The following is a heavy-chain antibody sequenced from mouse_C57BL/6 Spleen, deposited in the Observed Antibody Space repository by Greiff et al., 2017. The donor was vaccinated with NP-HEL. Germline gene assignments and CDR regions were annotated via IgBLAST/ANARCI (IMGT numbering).Heavy chain of an antibody. V-gene: IGHV1-39*01. CDR2: INPNYGTT. CDR1: GYSFTDYN. D-gene: IGHD1-1*01. Sequence: EVKLMESGPELVKPGASVKISCKASGYSFTDYNMNWVKQSNGKSLEWIGVINPNYGTTSYNQKFKGKATLTVDQSSSTAYMQLNSLTSEDSAVYYCARLDYYGSSPWYFDVWGTGTTVTVSS. J-gene: IGHJ1*03. CDR3: ARLDYYGSSPWYFDV.